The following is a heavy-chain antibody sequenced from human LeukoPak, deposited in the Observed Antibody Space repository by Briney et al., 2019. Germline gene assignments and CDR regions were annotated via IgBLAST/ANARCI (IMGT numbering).Heavy chain of an antibody. Sequence: GGSLRLSCVASGFTFSKNWMHWVRQAPGKGLVWVSRINEDGSTTNYADSVKGRFTISRDNAKNTLYLQMNSLRAEDTAVYYCVRDLGGRSGHWGQGTLVTISS. CDR1: GFTFSKNW. CDR2: INEDGSTT. CDR3: VRDLGGRSGH. V-gene: IGHV3-74*01. D-gene: IGHD1-26*01. J-gene: IGHJ4*02.